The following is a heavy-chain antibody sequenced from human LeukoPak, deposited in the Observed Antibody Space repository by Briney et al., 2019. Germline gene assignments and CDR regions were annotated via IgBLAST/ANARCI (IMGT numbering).Heavy chain of an antibody. CDR2: INPNSGGT. V-gene: IGHV1-2*02. J-gene: IGHJ4*02. CDR1: GYTFTGCF. CDR3: TREDY. Sequence: ASVRVSCKASGYTFTGCFLHWVRQAPGQGLEWMGWINPNSGGTTYAQNFQGRVTMTRDTSISTAYMELSRLTSDDTAVYYCTREDYWGQGTLVTVSS.